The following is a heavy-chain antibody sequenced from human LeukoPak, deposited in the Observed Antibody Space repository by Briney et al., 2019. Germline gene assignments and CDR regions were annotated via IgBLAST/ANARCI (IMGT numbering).Heavy chain of an antibody. V-gene: IGHV4-39*01. CDR2: IYYSGST. J-gene: IGHJ4*02. D-gene: IGHD3-3*01. CDR1: GGSISSSSYY. Sequence: SETLSLTCTVSGGSISSSSYYWGWIRQPPGKGLEWIGSIYYSGSTYYNPSLKSRVTISVDTSKNQFSLKLSSVTAADTAVYYCASNDFWSGYYTDYWGQGTLVTVSS. CDR3: ASNDFWSGYYTDY.